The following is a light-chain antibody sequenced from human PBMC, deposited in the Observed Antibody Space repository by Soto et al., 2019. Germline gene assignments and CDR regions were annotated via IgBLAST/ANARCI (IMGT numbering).Light chain of an antibody. CDR2: GAS. Sequence: EIVLTQSPGTLSLSPGDRATLFCRASLSVSSTHLAWYHQTPGHAPRLLIYGASTRASGIPDRFSGSGSGTDFTLTISRLETEDFAVYYCHQYGSSPQTFGQGTKVDIK. V-gene: IGKV3-20*01. CDR3: HQYGSSPQT. J-gene: IGKJ1*01. CDR1: LSVSSTH.